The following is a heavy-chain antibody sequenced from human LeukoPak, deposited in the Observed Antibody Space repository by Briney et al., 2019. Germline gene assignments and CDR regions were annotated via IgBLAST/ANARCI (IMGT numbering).Heavy chain of an antibody. J-gene: IGHJ5*02. V-gene: IGHV4-39*01. CDR3: ARQQSDTSLFDP. CDR2: IFYSGSA. CDR1: GDSISSTSYY. D-gene: IGHD2-21*02. Sequence: SETLSLTCIVSGDSISSTSYYWAWIRLPPGKGLEWIGMIFYSGSAYYTPSLRGRVTLSVDTSRNQFSLNLISVTAADTGVYFCARQQSDTSLFDPWGQGTLVTVSS.